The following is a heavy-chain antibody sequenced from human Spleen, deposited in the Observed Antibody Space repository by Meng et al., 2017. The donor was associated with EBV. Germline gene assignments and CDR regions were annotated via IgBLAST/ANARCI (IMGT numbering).Heavy chain of an antibody. CDR3: AREGYSYGKGAHDY. CDR1: GGSFSGYY. J-gene: IGHJ4*02. V-gene: IGHV4-34*01. CDR2: INHSGST. D-gene: IGHD5-18*01. Sequence: QVQLQQGGAGLLKPSETLSLTCAVYGGSFSGYYWSWIRQPPGKGLEWIGEINHSGSTNYNPSLKSRVTISVDTSKNQFSLKLSSVTAADTAVYYCAREGYSYGKGAHDYWGQGTLVTVSS.